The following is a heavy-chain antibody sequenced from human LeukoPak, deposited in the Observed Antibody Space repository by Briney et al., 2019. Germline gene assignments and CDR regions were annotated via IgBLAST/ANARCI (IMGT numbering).Heavy chain of an antibody. CDR3: ARTSRGGNSGNFDY. V-gene: IGHV1-8*01. CDR2: MNPNSGNT. D-gene: IGHD4-23*01. CDR1: GYTFTSYD. J-gene: IGHJ4*02. Sequence: ASVKVSCKASGYTFTSYDINWVRQATGQGLEWMGWMNPNSGNTGYAQKFQGRATMTRNTSISTAYMELSSLRSEDTAVYYCARTSRGGNSGNFDYWGQGTLVTVSS.